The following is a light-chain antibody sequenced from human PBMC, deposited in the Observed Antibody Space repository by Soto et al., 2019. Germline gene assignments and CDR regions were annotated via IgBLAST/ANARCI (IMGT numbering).Light chain of an antibody. J-gene: IGLJ2*01. CDR2: DVS. V-gene: IGLV2-11*01. CDR3: SSFAGSSTLV. Sequence: QSALTQPRSVSGSPGQSVTISCTGTSSDVGGYNYVSWYQQHPGKAPKVIIYDVSKRPSGVPDRFSGSKSDSTASLTISGVQAEDGSDYYCSSFAGSSTLVFGGGTKLAVL. CDR1: SSDVGGYNY.